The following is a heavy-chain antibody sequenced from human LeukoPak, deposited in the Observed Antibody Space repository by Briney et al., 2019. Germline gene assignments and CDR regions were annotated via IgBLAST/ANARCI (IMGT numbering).Heavy chain of an antibody. J-gene: IGHJ6*02. CDR1: GFTFSSYS. V-gene: IGHV3-48*02. D-gene: IGHD3-10*01. CDR2: ITSSSSTI. CDR3: ARDGITMVRGVIAYYYYYGMDV. Sequence: GGSLRLSCAASGFTFSSYSMNWVRQAPGKGLEWVSYITSSSSTIYYADSVKGRFTISRDNAKNSLYLQMNSLRDEDTAVYYCARDGITMVRGVIAYYYYYGMDVWGQGTTVTVSS.